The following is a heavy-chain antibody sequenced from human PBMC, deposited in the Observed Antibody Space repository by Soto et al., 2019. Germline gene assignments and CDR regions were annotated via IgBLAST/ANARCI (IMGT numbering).Heavy chain of an antibody. CDR3: ARTSLGSSSVYYYYGMDV. Sequence: GASVKVSCKASGYTFTGYYMHWVRQAPGQGLEWMGWINPNSGGTNYAQKFQGWVTMTRDTSISTAYMELSRLRSDDTAVYYCARTSLGSSSVYYYYGMDVWGQGTTVTVSS. J-gene: IGHJ6*02. CDR1: GYTFTGYY. CDR2: INPNSGGT. D-gene: IGHD6-6*01. V-gene: IGHV1-2*04.